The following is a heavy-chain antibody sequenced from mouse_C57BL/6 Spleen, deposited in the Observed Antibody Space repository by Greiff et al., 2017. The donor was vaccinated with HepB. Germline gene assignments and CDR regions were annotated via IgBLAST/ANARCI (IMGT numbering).Heavy chain of an antibody. CDR1: GFNIKNTY. J-gene: IGHJ2*01. D-gene: IGHD1-1*01. Sequence: EVQLQQSVAELVRPGASVKLSCTASGFNIKNTYMHWVKQRPEQGLEWIGRIDPANGNTKYAPKFQGKATITADTSSNPAYLHLSSLTSGDTAIYYCAITTVVEGYLDNWSQGTTLTVSS. V-gene: IGHV14-3*01. CDR3: AITTVVEGYLDN. CDR2: IDPANGNT.